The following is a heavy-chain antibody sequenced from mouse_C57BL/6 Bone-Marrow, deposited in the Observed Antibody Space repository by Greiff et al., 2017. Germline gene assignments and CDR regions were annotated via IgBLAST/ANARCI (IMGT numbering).Heavy chain of an antibody. J-gene: IGHJ4*01. V-gene: IGHV1-76*01. CDR1: GYTFTDYY. Sequence: VKLMESGAELVRPGASVKLSCKASGYTFTDYYINWVKQRPGQGLEWIARIYPGSGNPYYNEKFKGKATLTAEKSSSTAYMQLSSLTSEDSAVYFCARGRYAMDYWGQGTSVTVSS. CDR2: IYPGSGNP. CDR3: ARGRYAMDY.